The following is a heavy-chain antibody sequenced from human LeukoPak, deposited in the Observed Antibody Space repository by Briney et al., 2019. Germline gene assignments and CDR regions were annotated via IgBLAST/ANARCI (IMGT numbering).Heavy chain of an antibody. CDR2: IYYSGST. CDR3: ARAPGCSSTRCHSYSFDY. V-gene: IGHV4-59*01. J-gene: IGHJ4*02. Sequence: PSETLSLTCTVSGGSISSYYWSWIRQPPGKGLEWIGYIYYSGSTNYNPSLKSQVTISVDTSKNQFSLKLSSVTAADTAVYYCARAPGCSSTRCHSYSFDYWGQGTLVTVSS. D-gene: IGHD2-2*01. CDR1: GGSISSYY.